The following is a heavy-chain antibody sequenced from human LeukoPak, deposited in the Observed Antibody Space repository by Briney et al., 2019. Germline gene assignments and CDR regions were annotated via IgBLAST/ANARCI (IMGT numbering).Heavy chain of an antibody. Sequence: ASVKVSCKASGYTVTSYDINYVRQATRQEVVWRGWMNPDSGNTGYAQKLLGRGSMTRNTSITTAHMELSRRRAEETAVCFCARGGFSSGWYRTYYYYYMDVWGKGTTVTISS. V-gene: IGHV1-8*02. CDR2: MNPDSGNT. CDR3: ARGGFSSGWYRTYYYYYMDV. CDR1: GYTVTSYD. D-gene: IGHD6-19*01. J-gene: IGHJ6*03.